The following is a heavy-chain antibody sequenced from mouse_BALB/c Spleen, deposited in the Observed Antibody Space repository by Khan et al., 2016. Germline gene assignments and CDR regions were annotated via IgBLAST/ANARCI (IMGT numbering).Heavy chain of an antibody. CDR3: TVIDNYGYFGY. D-gene: IGHD1-1*01. Sequence: DVQLQESGPGLVKPSQSLSLTCTVTGYSITSDYTWNWIRQFPGNKLEWMGFISYSGSSSYNPSLKSRISINRDTSKNQFFMQLNSVTTEDTATXCCTVIDNYGYFGYGGKSTTLTVSS. V-gene: IGHV3-2*02. CDR2: ISYSGSS. CDR1: GYSITSDYT. J-gene: IGHJ2*01.